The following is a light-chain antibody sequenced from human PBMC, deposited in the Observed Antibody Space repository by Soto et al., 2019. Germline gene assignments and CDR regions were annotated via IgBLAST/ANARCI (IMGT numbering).Light chain of an antibody. J-gene: IGKJ2*01. CDR2: GAS. Sequence: EIVLTQSPGTLSLSPGERATLSCRAGQSITSNFLAWYQQKPGQAPRLLIYGASTRAAGVPDRFSGSGSGPDFTLTITRLEPEDFAVYYCQQYGRSPLMYTFGQGTKLGVK. V-gene: IGKV3-20*01. CDR3: QQYGRSPLMYT. CDR1: QSITSNF.